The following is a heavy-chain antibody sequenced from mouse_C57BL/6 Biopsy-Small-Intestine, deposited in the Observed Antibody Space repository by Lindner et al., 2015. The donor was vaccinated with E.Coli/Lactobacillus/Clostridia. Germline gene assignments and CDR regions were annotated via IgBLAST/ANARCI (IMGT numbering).Heavy chain of an antibody. V-gene: IGHV1-82*01. CDR2: IYPGDGDT. CDR3: ARGTAGTGY. Sequence: LQESGPELVKPGASVKISCKASGYAFSDSWMNWVKQRPGKGLEWIGRIYPGDGDTTYNGEFKGKATLTADKSSSTAYMQLSSLTSEDSAVYFCARGTAGTGYWGQGTTLTVSS. CDR1: GYAFSDSW. D-gene: IGHD4-1*01. J-gene: IGHJ2*01.